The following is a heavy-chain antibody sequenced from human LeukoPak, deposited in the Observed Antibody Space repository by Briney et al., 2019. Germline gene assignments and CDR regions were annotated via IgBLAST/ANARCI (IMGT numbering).Heavy chain of an antibody. CDR2: IYHNEST. CDR3: ARGGAVVVAATHFDY. J-gene: IGHJ4*02. CDR1: GYSISSGYY. D-gene: IGHD2-15*01. Sequence: SETLSLTCAVPGYSISSGYYWGWLRQPPGKGLEWIGSIYHNESTNYNPSLKSQDTISVDTSKKQFSLKLSSVTAADTAVYYCARGGAVVVAATHFDYWGQGTLVTVPS. V-gene: IGHV4-38-2*01.